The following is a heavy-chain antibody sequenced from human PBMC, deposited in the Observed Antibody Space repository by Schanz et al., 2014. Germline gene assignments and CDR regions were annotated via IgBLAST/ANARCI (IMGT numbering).Heavy chain of an antibody. CDR3: ARGSMVRGVIISSAFDY. CDR2: IWYDGNNK. V-gene: IGHV3-33*01. CDR1: GFTFSSYG. D-gene: IGHD3-10*01. J-gene: IGHJ4*02. Sequence: QVQLVESGGGVVQPGRSLRLSCAASGFTFSSYGMHWVRQAPGKGLEWVAVIWYDGNNKFYADSVKGRFIISRDNSKNTLSLQMNSLRAEDTAVYYCARGSMVRGVIISSAFDYWGQGTLVTVSS.